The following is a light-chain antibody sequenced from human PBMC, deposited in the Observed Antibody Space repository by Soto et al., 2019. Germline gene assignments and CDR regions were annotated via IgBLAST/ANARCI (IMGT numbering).Light chain of an antibody. V-gene: IGKV3D-7*01. CDR1: QSVSSSY. J-gene: IGKJ2*01. CDR3: QQDYSL. CDR2: GAS. Sequence: EIVMTQSPATLSLSPGERATLSCRASQSVSSSYLSWYQQKPGQAPRLLIYGASTRATGIPARFSGSGSGTDFTLTISSLQPEDFAVYYCQQDYSLFGQGTKLEIK.